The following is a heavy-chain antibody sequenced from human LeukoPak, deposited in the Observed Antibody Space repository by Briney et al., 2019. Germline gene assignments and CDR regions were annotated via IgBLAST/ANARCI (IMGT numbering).Heavy chain of an antibody. Sequence: GASVKVPCKASGGTFSSYAISWVRQAPGQGLEWMGRIIPIFGTANYAQKFQGRVTITTDESTSTAYIELSSLRSEDTAVYYCARARGYNPFQHWGQGTLVTVSS. CDR2: IIPIFGTA. CDR3: ARARGYNPFQH. J-gene: IGHJ1*01. V-gene: IGHV1-69*05. CDR1: GGTFSSYA. D-gene: IGHD5-24*01.